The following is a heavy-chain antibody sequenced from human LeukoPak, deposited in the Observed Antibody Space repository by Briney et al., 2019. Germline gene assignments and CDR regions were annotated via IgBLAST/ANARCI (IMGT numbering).Heavy chain of an antibody. CDR1: GGSISSSSYY. J-gene: IGHJ4*02. V-gene: IGHV4-39*01. CDR3: ARGVYTNYWTPDLHY. CDR2: IYYSGST. Sequence: PSETLSLTCTVSGGSISSSSYYWGWIRQPPGKGLEWIGSIYYSGSTYYNPSLKSRVTISVDTSKNQFSLKLSSVTAADTAVYYCARGVYTNYWTPDLHYWGQGTLVTVSS. D-gene: IGHD3-16*01.